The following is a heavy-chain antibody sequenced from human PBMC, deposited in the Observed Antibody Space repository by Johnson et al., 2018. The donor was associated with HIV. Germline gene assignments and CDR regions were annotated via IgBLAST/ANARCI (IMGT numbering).Heavy chain of an antibody. J-gene: IGHJ3*02. CDR2: ISYDGSNK. D-gene: IGHD5-24*01. CDR3: ARDYNDAFDI. V-gene: IGHV3-30-3*01. CDR1: GFTFSNYD. Sequence: VQLVESGGGVVQPGRSLRLSCAASGFTFSNYDMHLIRQAPGKGLEWVAVISYDGSNKYYADSVKGRFTISSDNSKNTLYLQMNSLRAEDTAVFYCARDYNDAFDIWGQGTMVTVSS.